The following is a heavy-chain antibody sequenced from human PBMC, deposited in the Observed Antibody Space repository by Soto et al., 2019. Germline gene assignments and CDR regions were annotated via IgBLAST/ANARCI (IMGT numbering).Heavy chain of an antibody. CDR1: GFRFISYA. CDR2: ISGSGGST. V-gene: IGHV3-23*01. D-gene: IGHD6-19*01. CDR3: AKGEKWLEPSALDY. Sequence: GGSLRLSCAASGFRFISYAMSWVRQAPGKGLEWVSGISGSGGSTYDADFVKGRFTISRDNSNDTLYLQMNGLRADDTAVYYCAKGEKWLEPSALDYWGQGILVTVSS. J-gene: IGHJ4*02.